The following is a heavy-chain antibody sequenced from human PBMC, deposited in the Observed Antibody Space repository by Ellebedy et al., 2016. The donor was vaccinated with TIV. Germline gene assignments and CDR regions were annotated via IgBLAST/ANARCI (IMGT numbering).Heavy chain of an antibody. J-gene: IGHJ6*02. Sequence: MPGGSLRLSCTVSGGSISSSSYYWGWIRQPPGKGLEWIGSIYYSGSTYYNPSLKSRVTISVDTSKNQFSLKLSSVTAADTAVYYCARHGEVGADYYGMDVWGQGTTVTVSS. D-gene: IGHD1-26*01. CDR2: IYYSGST. CDR3: ARHGEVGADYYGMDV. CDR1: GGSISSSSYY. V-gene: IGHV4-39*01.